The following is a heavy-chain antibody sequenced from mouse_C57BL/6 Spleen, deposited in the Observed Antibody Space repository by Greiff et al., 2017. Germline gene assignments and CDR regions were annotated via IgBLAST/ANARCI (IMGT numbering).Heavy chain of an antibody. CDR1: GYAFSSYW. Sequence: VQVVESGAELVKPGASVKISCKASGYAFSSYWMNWLKQRPGKGLEWIGKIYPGDGDTNYNGKFKGKATLTADKSSSTAYMQLSSLTAEDSAVYFCASSWGADYGGQGTTLTVSS. V-gene: IGHV1-80*01. CDR3: ASSWGADY. D-gene: IGHD4-1*01. CDR2: IYPGDGDT. J-gene: IGHJ2*01.